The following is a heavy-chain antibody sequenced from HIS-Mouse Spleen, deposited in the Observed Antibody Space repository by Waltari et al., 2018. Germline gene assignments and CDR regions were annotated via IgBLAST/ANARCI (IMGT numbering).Heavy chain of an antibody. CDR2: IYHSGST. V-gene: IGHV4-38-2*01. Sequence: QVQLQESGPGLVKPSETLSLTCPVSGYSISRGYYWGWIRQPPGKGLEWIGSIYHSGSTYYNPSLKSRVTISVDTSKNQFSLKLSSVTAADTAVYYCARRKNNYSDYWGQGTLVTVSS. CDR3: ARRKNNYSDY. CDR1: GYSISRGYY. J-gene: IGHJ4*02.